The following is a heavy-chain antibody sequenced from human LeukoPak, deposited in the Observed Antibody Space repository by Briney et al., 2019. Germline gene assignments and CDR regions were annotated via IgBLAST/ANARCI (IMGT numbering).Heavy chain of an antibody. V-gene: IGHV3-23*01. CDR1: GFTFSNYA. J-gene: IGHJ5*02. CDR3: AKLLAAAGKGLNWFDP. CDR2: ISGSGGST. Sequence: PGGSLRLSCAASGFTFSNYAMSWVRQAPGKGLEWVSAISGSGGSTYYADSVKGRFTISRDNSKNTLYLQMNSLRAEDTAVYYCAKLLAAAGKGLNWFDPWGQGTLVTVSS. D-gene: IGHD6-13*01.